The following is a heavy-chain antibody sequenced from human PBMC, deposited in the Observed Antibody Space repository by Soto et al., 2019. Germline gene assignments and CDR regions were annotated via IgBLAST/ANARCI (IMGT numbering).Heavy chain of an antibody. CDR2: ISYDGSNK. J-gene: IGHJ3*02. V-gene: IGHV3-30-3*01. CDR3: ARGSIVVVPAAERDAFDI. D-gene: IGHD2-2*01. CDR1: GFTFSSYA. Sequence: QVQLVESGGGVVQPGRSVRLSCAASGFTFSSYAMHWVRQAPGKGLEWVAVISYDGSNKYYADSVKGRFTISRDNSKNTLYLQMNSLRAEDTAVYYCARGSIVVVPAAERDAFDIWGQGTMVTVSS.